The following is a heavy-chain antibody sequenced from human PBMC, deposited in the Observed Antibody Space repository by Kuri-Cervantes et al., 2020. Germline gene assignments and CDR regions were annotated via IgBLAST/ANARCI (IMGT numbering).Heavy chain of an antibody. CDR1: GFTFSSYA. Sequence: LSLTCAASGFTFSSYAMSWVRQAPGKGLEWVSAISGSGGSTYYADSVKGRFTISRDNAKNSLYVQMNSLRTEDTALYYCAKDTGSGSYYWGLVDYWGQGTLVTVSS. CDR3: AKDTGSGSYYWGLVDY. V-gene: IGHV3-23*01. CDR2: ISGSGGST. J-gene: IGHJ4*02. D-gene: IGHD1-26*01.